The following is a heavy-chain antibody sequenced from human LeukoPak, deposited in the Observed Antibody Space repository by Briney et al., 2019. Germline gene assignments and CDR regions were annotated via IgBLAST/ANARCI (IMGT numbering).Heavy chain of an antibody. Sequence: PGGSLRLSCAASGFTFSDYYMSWIRQAPGKGLEWVSYISSSGSTIYYADSVKGRFTISRDNAKNSLYLQMNSLRAEDTAVYYCASAWFGELLALDYWGQGTLVTVSS. CDR3: ASAWFGELLALDY. CDR1: GFTFSDYY. V-gene: IGHV3-11*01. J-gene: IGHJ4*02. D-gene: IGHD3-10*01. CDR2: ISSSGSTI.